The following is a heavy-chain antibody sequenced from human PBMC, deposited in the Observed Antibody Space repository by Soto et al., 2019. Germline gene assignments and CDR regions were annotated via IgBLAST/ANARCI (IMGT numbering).Heavy chain of an antibody. J-gene: IGHJ4*02. CDR2: IYYSGST. CDR1: GGSISSSSYY. CDR3: ARHGGYYVGEYYFDY. V-gene: IGHV4-39*01. D-gene: IGHD3-10*01. Sequence: SETLSLTCTVSGGSISSSSYYWGWIRQPPGKGLEWIGSIYYSGSTYYNPSLKSRVTISVDTSKNQFSLKLSSVTAADTAVYYCARHGGYYVGEYYFDYWGQGTLVTVSS.